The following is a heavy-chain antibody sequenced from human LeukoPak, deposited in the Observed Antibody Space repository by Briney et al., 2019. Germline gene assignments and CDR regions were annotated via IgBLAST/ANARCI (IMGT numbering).Heavy chain of an antibody. CDR3: ARVGYCSSTSCYLWMGAFDI. CDR2: IIPIFGTA. CDR1: GGTFSSYA. J-gene: IGHJ3*02. D-gene: IGHD2-2*01. V-gene: IGHV1-69*13. Sequence: ASVKVSCKASGGTFSSYAISRVRQAPGQGLEWMGGIIPIFGTANYAQKFQGRVTITADESTSTAYMELSSLRSEDTAVYYCARVGYCSSTSCYLWMGAFDIWGQGTMVTVSS.